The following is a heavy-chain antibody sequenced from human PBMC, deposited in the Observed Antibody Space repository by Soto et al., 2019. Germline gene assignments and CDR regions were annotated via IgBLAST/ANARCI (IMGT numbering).Heavy chain of an antibody. CDR3: VHRRYDSGGPDAFDI. V-gene: IGHV2-5*02. D-gene: IGHD3-22*01. Sequence: QITLKESGPTLVKLTQTLTLTCTFSVFSLSTDAVGVGWIRQPPGKALEWLALVYWDDDKRYSPSLKSRLTITKDTSKHQVVLTMTNMDPVDTATYFCVHRRYDSGGPDAFDIWGQGTMVIVSS. J-gene: IGHJ3*02. CDR1: VFSLSTDAVG. CDR2: VYWDDDK.